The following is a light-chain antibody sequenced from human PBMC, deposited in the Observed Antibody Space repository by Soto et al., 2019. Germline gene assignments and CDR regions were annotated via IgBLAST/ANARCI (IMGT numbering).Light chain of an antibody. CDR1: QSVSSNY. J-gene: IGKJ5*01. V-gene: IGKV3-20*01. CDR3: QQYVSAPIT. CDR2: GVS. Sequence: EIVMTQSPATLSVSPGERATLSCRASQSVSSNYLAWYQQKPGQAPRLLIYGVSSRATGVPVSFSGSGSGTDFTLTISRLEPEDFAVYYCQQYVSAPITFGQGTRLEIK.